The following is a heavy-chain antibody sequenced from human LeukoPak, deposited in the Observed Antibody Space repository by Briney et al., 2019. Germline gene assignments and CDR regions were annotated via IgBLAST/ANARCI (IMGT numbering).Heavy chain of an antibody. CDR1: GFTFSSYW. Sequence: GGSLRLSCGASGFTFSSYWLSWVRRAPGKGLEWVANINQDGSDKYYVHSVKGRFTISRDNAKSSLYLQMNSLRAEDTAVYYCAKDHVPGHSRPTRFNYWGQGILVTVSS. CDR2: INQDGSDK. J-gene: IGHJ4*02. D-gene: IGHD3-10*02. V-gene: IGHV3-7*03. CDR3: AKDHVPGHSRPTRFNY.